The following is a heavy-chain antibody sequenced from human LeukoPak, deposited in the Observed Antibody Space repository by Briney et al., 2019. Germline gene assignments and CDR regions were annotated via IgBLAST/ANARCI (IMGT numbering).Heavy chain of an antibody. CDR3: AREGSLFDY. Sequence: PSETLSLTCTVSGGSISSSSYYWGWIRQPPGKGLEWIGSIYYSGSTYYNPSLKSRVTISVDTSKNQFSLKLSSVTAADTAVYYCAREGSLFDYWGQGTLVTVSS. V-gene: IGHV4-39*07. D-gene: IGHD1-26*01. J-gene: IGHJ4*02. CDR2: IYYSGST. CDR1: GGSISSSSYY.